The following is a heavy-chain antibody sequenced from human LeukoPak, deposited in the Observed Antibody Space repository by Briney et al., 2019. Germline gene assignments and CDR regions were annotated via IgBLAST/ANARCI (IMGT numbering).Heavy chain of an antibody. V-gene: IGHV1-2*02. Sequence: INPNSGGTNYAQNFQGRFTMTRDTPNSTAYKELSKLRSDATAVYYCARDGGITGTHYFDSWGQGTLVTVSS. J-gene: IGHJ4*02. CDR3: ARDGGITGTHYFDS. CDR2: INPNSGGT. D-gene: IGHD1-7*01.